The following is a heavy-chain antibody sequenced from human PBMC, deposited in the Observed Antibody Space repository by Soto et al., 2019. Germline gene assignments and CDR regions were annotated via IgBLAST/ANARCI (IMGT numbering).Heavy chain of an antibody. CDR3: VHHGGVPYYHDF. Sequence: SDTLSLTCAVSGGSLSSSSWWSWVRQPPGKTLEWLGEIFYSGSTKYNPSLNSRVTISADQSKNDFSLRLSSVTAADTAVYYCVHHGGVPYYHDFWGQGMLVSVS. CDR1: GGSLSSSSW. V-gene: IGHV4-4*02. D-gene: IGHD2-8*01. CDR2: IFYSGST. J-gene: IGHJ4*02.